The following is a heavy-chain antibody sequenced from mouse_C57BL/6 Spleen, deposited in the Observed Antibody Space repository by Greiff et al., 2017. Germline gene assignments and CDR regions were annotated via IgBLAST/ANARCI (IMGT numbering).Heavy chain of an antibody. D-gene: IGHD2-2*01. CDR2: IYPGDGDT. CDR1: GFAFSSYW. Sequence: LQQSGPSVKIPCTASGFAFSSYWLNWVKQRPGKGLEWIGKIYPGDGDTNYNGKFKGKATLTADKSSNTAYMQLSSLTSEDSAVYFCERYWLRRGTMDYWGQGTSVTVSS. V-gene: IGHV1-80*01. CDR3: ERYWLRRGTMDY. J-gene: IGHJ4*01.